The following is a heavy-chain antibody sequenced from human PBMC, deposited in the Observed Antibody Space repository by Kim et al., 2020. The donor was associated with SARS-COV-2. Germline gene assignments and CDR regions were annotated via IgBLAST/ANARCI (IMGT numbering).Heavy chain of an antibody. CDR2: IYYSGST. V-gene: IGHV4-39*01. Sequence: SETLSLTCTVSGGSISSSSYYWGWIRQPPGKGLEWIGSIYYSGSTYYNPSLKSRVTISVDTSKNQFSLKLSSVTAADTAVYYCATGRDLAYCGGDCYSGDWGQGTLVTVSS. CDR1: GGSISSSSYY. D-gene: IGHD2-21*02. CDR3: ATGRDLAYCGGDCYSGD. J-gene: IGHJ4*02.